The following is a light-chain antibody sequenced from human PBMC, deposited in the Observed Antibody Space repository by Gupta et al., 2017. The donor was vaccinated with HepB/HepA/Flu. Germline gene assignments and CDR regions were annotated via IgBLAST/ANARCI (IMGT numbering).Light chain of an antibody. CDR2: DAS. CDR1: QSVSTN. V-gene: IGKV3-15*01. Sequence: VVMTQSPATLSVSPGESATLSCRAGQSVSTNLAWYQQKPGQAPRLLIYDASTRATGIPARFSGSGSGTEFTLTVSSLRSEDFAVYYCQQYDNWWTFGKGPRWKSN. CDR3: QQYDNWWT. J-gene: IGKJ1*01.